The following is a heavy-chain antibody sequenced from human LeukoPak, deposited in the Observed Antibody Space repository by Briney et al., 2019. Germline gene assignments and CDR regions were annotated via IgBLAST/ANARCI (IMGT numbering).Heavy chain of an antibody. CDR1: VFTFTISA. J-gene: IGHJ4*02. CDR3: AADLNYYDSSGSGDY. Sequence: TSVTVSFTASVFTFTISAMQWVRQARGQRLEWIGWIVVGSGNTNYAQKFQERVTITRDMSTSTAYMELTSLRSEDTAVYYCAADLNYYDSSGSGDYWGQGTLVTVSS. CDR2: IVVGSGNT. V-gene: IGHV1-58*02. D-gene: IGHD3-22*01.